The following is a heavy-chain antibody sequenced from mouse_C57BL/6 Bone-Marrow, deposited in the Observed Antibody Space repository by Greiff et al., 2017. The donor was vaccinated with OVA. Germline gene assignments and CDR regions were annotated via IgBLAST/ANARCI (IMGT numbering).Heavy chain of an antibody. J-gene: IGHJ4*01. V-gene: IGHV1-82*01. Sequence: QVQLKESGPELVKPGASVKISCKASGYAFSSSWMNWVKQRPGKGLEWIGRIYPGDGDTNYNGKFKGKATLTADKSSSTAYMQLSSLTSEDSAVYFCHYYGSRLGAMDYWGQGTSVTVSS. D-gene: IGHD1-1*01. CDR3: HYYGSRLGAMDY. CDR1: GYAFSSSW. CDR2: IYPGDGDT.